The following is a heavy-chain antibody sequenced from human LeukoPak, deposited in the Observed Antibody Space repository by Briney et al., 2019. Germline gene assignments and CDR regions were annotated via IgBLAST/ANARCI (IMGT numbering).Heavy chain of an antibody. Sequence: GGSLRLSCAASGFTFTNAWMSWVRQAPGKGLEWVSAISGSGGSTYYADSVKGRFTISRDNSKNTLYLQMNSLRAEDTAVYYCAKFSSSGWSGSTNRWGQGTLVTVSS. CDR2: ISGSGGST. CDR1: GFTFTNAW. J-gene: IGHJ4*02. D-gene: IGHD6-19*01. V-gene: IGHV3-23*01. CDR3: AKFSSSGWSGSTNR.